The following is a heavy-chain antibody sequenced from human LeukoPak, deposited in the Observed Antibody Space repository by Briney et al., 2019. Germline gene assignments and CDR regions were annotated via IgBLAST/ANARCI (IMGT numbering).Heavy chain of an antibody. CDR3: ASAEDTPYYFAY. V-gene: IGHV3-53*01. CDR1: DFTVSTNY. Sequence: GGSLRLSCAASDFTVSTNYMTWVRQAPGKGLEWVSVIYSGGGTYYTNSVEGRFTISRDISKNTLHLQMNSLRADDTAVYYCASAEDTPYYFAYWGRGALVTVSS. CDR2: IYSGGGT. J-gene: IGHJ4*02. D-gene: IGHD2-15*01.